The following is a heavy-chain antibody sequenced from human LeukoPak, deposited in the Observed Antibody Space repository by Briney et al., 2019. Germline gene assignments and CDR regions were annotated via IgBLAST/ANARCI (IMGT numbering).Heavy chain of an antibody. V-gene: IGHV3-30*03. CDR3: AREGYYSGMDV. CDR1: GLTLSSYG. J-gene: IGHJ6*02. CDR2: ISHDGSNK. Sequence: GGSLRLSCAASGLTLSSYGMHWVRQAPGKGLEWVAVISHDGSNKYYADSVKGRFTISRDNAKNTLYLQMDSLSVEDTAVYYCAREGYYSGMDVWGQGTTVTVSS.